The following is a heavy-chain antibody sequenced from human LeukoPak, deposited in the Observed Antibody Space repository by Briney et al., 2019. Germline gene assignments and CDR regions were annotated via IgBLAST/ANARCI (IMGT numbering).Heavy chain of an antibody. Sequence: PSETLSLTCTVSGGSISTYYWTWIRQPPGKGLEWIGYVDYTGSTNYNPSLKSRVTISVDTSKNQFSLKLGSVAAADTAVYYCAREYTIFGVVNPGYYMDVWGKGTTVTVSS. J-gene: IGHJ6*03. CDR3: AREYTIFGVVNPGYYMDV. CDR2: VDYTGST. CDR1: GGSISTYY. D-gene: IGHD3-3*01. V-gene: IGHV4-59*01.